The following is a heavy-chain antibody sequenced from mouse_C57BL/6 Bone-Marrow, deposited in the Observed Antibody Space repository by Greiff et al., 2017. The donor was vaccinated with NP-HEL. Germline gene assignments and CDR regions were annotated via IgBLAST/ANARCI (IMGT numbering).Heavy chain of an antibody. Sequence: VQLQQSGAELVRPGASVKLSCTASGFNIKDDDMHWVKQRPEQGLEWIGWIDPENGDTEYASKFQGKATITADTSSNTAYLQLSSLTSEDTAVYYCTSTVVAPFAYWGQGTLVTVSA. CDR3: TSTVVAPFAY. D-gene: IGHD1-1*01. CDR2: IDPENGDT. J-gene: IGHJ3*01. V-gene: IGHV14-4*01. CDR1: GFNIKDDD.